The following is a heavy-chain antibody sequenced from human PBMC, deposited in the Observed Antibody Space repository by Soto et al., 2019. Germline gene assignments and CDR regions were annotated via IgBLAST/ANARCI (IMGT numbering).Heavy chain of an antibody. CDR3: ANTYSSGWGGDAFDI. D-gene: IGHD6-19*01. J-gene: IGHJ3*02. CDR1: GFAFSSYA. CDR2: ISGSGGST. V-gene: IGHV3-23*01. Sequence: GGSLRLSCAASGFAFSSYAMSWVRQAPGKGLEWVSAISGSGGSTYYADSVKGRFTISRDNSKNTLYLQMNSLRAEDTAVYYCANTYSSGWGGDAFDIWGQGTMVTVSS.